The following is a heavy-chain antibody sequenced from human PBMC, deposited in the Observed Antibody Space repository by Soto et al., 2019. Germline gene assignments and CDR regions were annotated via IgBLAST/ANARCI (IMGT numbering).Heavy chain of an antibody. CDR3: ARSPGEEYCGGDCYSGYFDY. CDR1: GGTFSSYA. Sequence: GASVKVSCKASGGTFSSYAISWVRQAPGQGLEWMGGIIPIFGTANYAQKFQGRVTITADESTSTAYMELSSLRSEDTAVYYCARSPGEEYCGGDCYSGYFDYWGQGTLVTVSS. CDR2: IIPIFGTA. J-gene: IGHJ4*02. D-gene: IGHD2-21*02. V-gene: IGHV1-69*13.